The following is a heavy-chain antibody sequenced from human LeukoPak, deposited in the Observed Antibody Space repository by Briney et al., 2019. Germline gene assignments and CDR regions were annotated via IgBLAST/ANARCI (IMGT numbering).Heavy chain of an antibody. CDR1: GGSITSHY. D-gene: IGHD3/OR15-3a*01. Sequence: SETLSLTCTVSGGSITSHYWSWIRQPPGKGLEWVGYIHYSGSTNYNPSLKSRVTISVDTSKNQFSLKLSSVTAADTAVYYCARAGLVRGFIDYWGQGTLVTVSS. CDR2: IHYSGST. CDR3: ARAGLVRGFIDY. J-gene: IGHJ4*02. V-gene: IGHV4-59*11.